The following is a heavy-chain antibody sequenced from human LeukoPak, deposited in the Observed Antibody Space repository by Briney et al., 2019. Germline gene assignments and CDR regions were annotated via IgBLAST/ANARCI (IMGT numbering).Heavy chain of an antibody. D-gene: IGHD4-17*01. CDR2: ISGSGGST. CDR1: GFTFSSYA. CDR3: AKTGDYGGGLDY. V-gene: IGHV3-23*01. Sequence: GGSLRLSCAASGFTFSSYAMSWVRQAPGKGLEWVSAISGSGGSTYYADSVKGRFTIPRDNSKNTLYLQMNSLRAEDTAVYYCAKTGDYGGGLDYWGQGTLVTVSS. J-gene: IGHJ4*02.